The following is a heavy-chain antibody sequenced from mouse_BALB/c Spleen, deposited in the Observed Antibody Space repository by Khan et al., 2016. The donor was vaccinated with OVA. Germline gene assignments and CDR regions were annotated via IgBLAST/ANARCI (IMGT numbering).Heavy chain of an antibody. Sequence: QIQLVQSGPELKKPGETVKISCKASGYTFTNYGMNWVKQSPGKALKWMGWINTYTGEPTYADDFKGRFAFSLETSASTAYLQINNLKNEDMATXFCARPPYFSYTLDHWGQGTSDTVSS. D-gene: IGHD2-10*01. V-gene: IGHV9-1*02. CDR3: ARPPYFSYTLDH. CDR1: GYTFTNYG. CDR2: INTYTGEP. J-gene: IGHJ4*01.